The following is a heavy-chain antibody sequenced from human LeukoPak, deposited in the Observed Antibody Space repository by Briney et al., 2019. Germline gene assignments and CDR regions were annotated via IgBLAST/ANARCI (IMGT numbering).Heavy chain of an antibody. V-gene: IGHV4-31*03. CDR2: IYDSGRT. CDR3: ARGEYYGSGSYNAFDI. CDR1: GGSIISAGYY. D-gene: IGHD3-10*01. J-gene: IGHJ3*02. Sequence: PSETPSLTCTVSGGSIISAGYYWSWIRQLPGKGLDWIGYIYDSGRTYYNPSLKSRITISVDTSKNQFSLKLSSVTAADTAVYYCARGEYYGSGSYNAFDIWGQGTLVTVSS.